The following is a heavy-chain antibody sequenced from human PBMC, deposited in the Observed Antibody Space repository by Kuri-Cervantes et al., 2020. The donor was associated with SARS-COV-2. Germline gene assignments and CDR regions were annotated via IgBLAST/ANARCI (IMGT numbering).Heavy chain of an antibody. V-gene: IGHV3-23*01. D-gene: IGHD4-17*01. Sequence: GGSLRLSCAASGFTFSSYWMHWARQAPGKGLEWVPAISGSGGSTYYADSVKGRFTISRDNSKNTLYLQMNSLRAEDTAVYYCAKRMNDYGDMRDYWGQGTLVTVSS. CDR3: AKRMNDYGDMRDY. J-gene: IGHJ4*02. CDR2: ISGSGGST. CDR1: GFTFSSYW.